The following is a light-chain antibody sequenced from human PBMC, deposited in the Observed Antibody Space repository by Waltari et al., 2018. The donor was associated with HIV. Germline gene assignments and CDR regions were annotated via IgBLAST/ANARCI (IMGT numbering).Light chain of an antibody. J-gene: IGKJ2*01. CDR3: QQFNNWTYT. CDR2: GAS. Sequence: IVMTQSPATLSVSPGERATLSCRASQSVSSNLAWYQQKPGQAPRLLIYGASTRATGIPARFGGSGSGTEFTLTISSLQSEDFAVYYCQQFNNWTYTFGQGTKLEIK. CDR1: QSVSSN. V-gene: IGKV3-15*01.